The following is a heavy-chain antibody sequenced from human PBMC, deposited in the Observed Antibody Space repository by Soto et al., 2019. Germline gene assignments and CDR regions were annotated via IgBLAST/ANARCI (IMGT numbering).Heavy chain of an antibody. CDR2: ISSSGTYI. V-gene: IGHV3-21*01. Sequence: ESLVISCEASGFTFKDYSIDWVRQAPEKGLEWVSSISSSGTYIYYADSVKGRFAISRDNANNVMYLQMDTLRAEDTAVYYCVRAGHVFDVHYYGMDPWGQGPTVTVSS. D-gene: IGHD3-10*01. J-gene: IGHJ6*02. CDR3: VRAGHVFDVHYYGMDP. CDR1: GFTFKDYS.